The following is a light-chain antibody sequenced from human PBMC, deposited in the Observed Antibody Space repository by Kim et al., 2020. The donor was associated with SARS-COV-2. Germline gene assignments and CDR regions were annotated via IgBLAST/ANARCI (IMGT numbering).Light chain of an antibody. CDR2: GAS. CDR3: HQYDNGPPLT. Sequence: SPGERVAPSCRAGQSISSNLAWYQQKRCQAPSLLIYGASTGATGIPARFIGGGSGTEFTLTISILQAEDFAVYYCHQYDNGPPLTFGGGTKVDIK. CDR1: QSISSN. V-gene: IGKV3-15*01. J-gene: IGKJ4*01.